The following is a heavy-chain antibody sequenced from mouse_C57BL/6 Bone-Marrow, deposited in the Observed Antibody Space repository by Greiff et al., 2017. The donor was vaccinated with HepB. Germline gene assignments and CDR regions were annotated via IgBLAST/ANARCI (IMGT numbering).Heavy chain of an antibody. Sequence: QVQLQQPGAELVKPGASVKLSCKASGYTFTSYWMQWVKQRPGQGLEWIGEIDPSDSYTNYNQKFKGKATLTVDTSSSTAYMQLISLTSEDSAVYYCARPYGSSSPYAMDYWGQGTSVTVSS. V-gene: IGHV1-50*01. CDR1: GYTFTSYW. J-gene: IGHJ4*01. CDR3: ARPYGSSSPYAMDY. D-gene: IGHD1-1*01. CDR2: IDPSDSYT.